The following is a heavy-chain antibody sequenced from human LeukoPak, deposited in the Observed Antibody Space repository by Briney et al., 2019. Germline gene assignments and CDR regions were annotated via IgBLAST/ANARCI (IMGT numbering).Heavy chain of an antibody. CDR1: GYSITSYYY. CDR3: ATVWYSGSYPYYFDY. V-gene: IGHV4-38-2*02. D-gene: IGHD1-26*01. Sequence: PSETLSLTYTVSGYSITSYYYWGWIRQPPGKGLEWIGSIYHSGSTYYNPSLKSQVTISVDTSKNQFSLQLTSVTAADTAVYYCATVWYSGSYPYYFDYWGQGTLVTVSS. CDR2: IYHSGST. J-gene: IGHJ4*02.